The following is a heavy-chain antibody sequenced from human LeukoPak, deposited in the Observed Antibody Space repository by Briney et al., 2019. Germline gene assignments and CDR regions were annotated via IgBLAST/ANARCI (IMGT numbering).Heavy chain of an antibody. CDR3: ARDSLNLYMDV. Sequence: ASVKVSCKASGGTFSSYAISWVRQAPGQGLEWMGWISAYNGNTNYAQKLQGRVTMTTDTSTSTAYMELRSLRSDDTAVYYCARDSLNLYMDVWGKGTTVTISS. CDR1: GGTFSSYA. V-gene: IGHV1-18*01. J-gene: IGHJ6*03. CDR2: ISAYNGNT.